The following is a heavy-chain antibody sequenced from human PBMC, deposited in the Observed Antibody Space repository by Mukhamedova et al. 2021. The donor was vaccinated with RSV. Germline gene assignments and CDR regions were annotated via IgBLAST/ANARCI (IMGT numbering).Heavy chain of an antibody. CDR3: ARASEAYSSSWFYDY. J-gene: IGHJ4*02. V-gene: IGHV4-59*01. Sequence: GCTNYNPSLKSRVTISVDTSKNQFSVKLSSVTAADTAVYYCARASEAYSSSWFYDYWGQGTLVTVSS. CDR2: GCT. D-gene: IGHD6-13*01.